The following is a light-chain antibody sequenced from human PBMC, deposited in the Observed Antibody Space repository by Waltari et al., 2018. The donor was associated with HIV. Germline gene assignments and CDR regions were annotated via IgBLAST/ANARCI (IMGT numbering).Light chain of an antibody. CDR2: FSG. Sequence: QSVLTQPPSVSEGPGQEVIISCSGRRSNIGVNAVNWYQHLPGKPPKLLVFFSGVLASGVFDRFSGSRSGTSAYLAITGLQSDDEGLYYCAAWDDSLNVVVFGGGTKLSVL. V-gene: IGLV1-36*01. J-gene: IGLJ2*01. CDR3: AAWDDSLNVVV. CDR1: RSNIGVNA.